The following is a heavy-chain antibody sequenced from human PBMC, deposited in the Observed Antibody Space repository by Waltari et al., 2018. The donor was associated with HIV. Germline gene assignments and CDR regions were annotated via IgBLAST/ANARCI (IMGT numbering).Heavy chain of an antibody. V-gene: IGHV3-30*02. D-gene: IGHD2-15*01. J-gene: IGHJ6*02. CDR2: IRYDGNTK. CDR1: ALTVSVAG. CDR3: AKELRSGYSYYYYGMDV. Sequence: LLESGGGVVTTGGSWGIYGEASALTVSVAGMHWVRQAPGKGLELGTFIRYDGNTKYYADSVKGRFTISRDNSKNTLYLQMSSLRAEDTAVYYCAKELRSGYSYYYYGMDVWGQGTTVTVSS.